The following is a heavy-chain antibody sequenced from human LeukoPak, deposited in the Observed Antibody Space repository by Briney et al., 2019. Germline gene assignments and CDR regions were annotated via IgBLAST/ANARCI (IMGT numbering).Heavy chain of an antibody. D-gene: IGHD6-13*01. CDR1: SGSFSGYY. V-gene: IGHV4-34*01. CDR2: INHSGST. CDR3: ARGSRPFDY. Sequence: SETLSLTCAVYSGSFSGYYWSWIRQPPGKGLEWIGEINHSGSTNYNPSLKSRVTISVDTSKNQFSLKLSSVTAADTAVYYCARGSRPFDYWGQGTLVTVSS. J-gene: IGHJ4*02.